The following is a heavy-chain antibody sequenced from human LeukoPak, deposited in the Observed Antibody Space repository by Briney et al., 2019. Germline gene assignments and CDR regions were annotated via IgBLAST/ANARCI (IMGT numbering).Heavy chain of an antibody. J-gene: IGHJ4*02. V-gene: IGHV1-69*04. D-gene: IGHD1-1*01. CDR3: ARDSGRPPTSFDY. CDR1: GGTFNHFG. CDR2: IIPILDLT. Sequence: ASVTVSCTASGGTFNHFGINWVRQAPGQGLEWMGRIIPILDLTKYAPKIQDRVTITADKSTSTAYMELNSLRSEDTAVYFCARDSGRPPTSFDYWGQGTLVTVSS.